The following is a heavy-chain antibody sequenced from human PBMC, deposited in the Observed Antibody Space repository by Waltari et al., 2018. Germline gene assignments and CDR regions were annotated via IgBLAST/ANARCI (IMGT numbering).Heavy chain of an antibody. CDR3: VRMVAGTLFDP. V-gene: IGHV4-39*01. Sequence: QLQLQESSLGLVTPSETLYLTCHVSGGPISSSSYYWGWIRQPPGKGLEWIGSIYYSGSTYYNPSLKSRVTISVDTSKNQFSLKLSSVTAADTAVYYCVRMVAGTLFDPWGQGTLVTVSS. J-gene: IGHJ5*02. D-gene: IGHD6-19*01. CDR2: IYYSGST. CDR1: GGPISSSSYY.